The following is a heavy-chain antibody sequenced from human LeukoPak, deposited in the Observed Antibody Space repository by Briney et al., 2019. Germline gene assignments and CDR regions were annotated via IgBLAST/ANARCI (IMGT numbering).Heavy chain of an antibody. CDR3: AREGYSYGYDY. V-gene: IGHV3-7*03. J-gene: IGHJ4*02. D-gene: IGHD5-18*01. Sequence: PGGSLRLSCAASGFTFSSCWMSWVRQAPGKGLEWVANIKQDGSEKYYVDSVKGRFTISRDNAKNSLYLQMNSLRAEDTAVYYCAREGYSYGYDYWGQGTLVTVSS. CDR2: IKQDGSEK. CDR1: GFTFSSCW.